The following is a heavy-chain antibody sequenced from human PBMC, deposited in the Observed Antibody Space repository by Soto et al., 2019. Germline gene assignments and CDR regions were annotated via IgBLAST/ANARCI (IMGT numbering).Heavy chain of an antibody. J-gene: IGHJ5*02. D-gene: IGHD5-18*01. Sequence: QVQLVESGGGVVQPGRSLRLSCAASGFTFSSYAMHWVRQAPGKGLEWVAVISYDGSNKYYADSVKGRFTISRDNSKNTLYLQMNSLRAEDTAVYYCAGWIQLWLGWFDPWGQGTLVTVSS. V-gene: IGHV3-30-3*01. CDR1: GFTFSSYA. CDR2: ISYDGSNK. CDR3: AGWIQLWLGWFDP.